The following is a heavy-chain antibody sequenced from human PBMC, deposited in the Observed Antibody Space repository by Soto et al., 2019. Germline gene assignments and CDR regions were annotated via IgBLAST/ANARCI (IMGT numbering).Heavy chain of an antibody. CDR1: GYTFTSYD. V-gene: IGHV1-8*01. D-gene: IGHD3-10*01. CDR3: ARGINYYDSGDDAFDI. Sequence: QVQLVQSGAEVKKPGASVKVSCKASGYTFTSYDINWVRQAPGQGLEWMGWMNPNSGNTGYAQKFQGRVTMTRNTFISTAYMELSSLRSEDTAVYYCARGINYYDSGDDAFDIWGQGTMVTVSS. J-gene: IGHJ3*02. CDR2: MNPNSGNT.